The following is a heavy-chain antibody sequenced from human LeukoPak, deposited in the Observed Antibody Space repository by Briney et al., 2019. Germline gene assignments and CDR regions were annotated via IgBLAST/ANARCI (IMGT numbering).Heavy chain of an antibody. CDR3: AGYCGGGSCADS. J-gene: IGHJ4*02. D-gene: IGHD2-15*01. Sequence: PSETLSLTCTVSADSINSYYWSWIRQPPGKGLEWLGYIYYSGSTNYNPSLKSRVTIAVDTSKNQVSLQLNSVTAADTAVYYCAGYCGGGSCADSWGQGTLVTVSS. V-gene: IGHV4-59*08. CDR2: IYYSGST. CDR1: ADSINSYY.